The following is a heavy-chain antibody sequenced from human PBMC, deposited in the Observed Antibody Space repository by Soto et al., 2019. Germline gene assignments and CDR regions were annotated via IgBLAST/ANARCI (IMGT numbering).Heavy chain of an antibody. J-gene: IGHJ6*02. CDR3: ASRYCISTSCDVGYYGMDV. CDR2: IYHSGST. Sequence: QVQLQESGPGLVKPSGTLSLTCAVSGGSISSSNWWSWVRQPPGKGLEWIGEIYHSGSTNYNPSLKSLVTIPVDRSKNQSPLKPSSVTAADTAVYYCASRYCISTSCDVGYYGMDVWGQGTTVTVSS. V-gene: IGHV4-4*02. D-gene: IGHD2-2*01. CDR1: GGSISSSNW.